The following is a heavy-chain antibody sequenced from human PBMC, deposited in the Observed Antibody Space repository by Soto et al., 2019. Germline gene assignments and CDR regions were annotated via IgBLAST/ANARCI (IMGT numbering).Heavy chain of an antibody. CDR2: SYDSGCT. CDR1: GGSISSGDYY. J-gene: IGHJ3*02. D-gene: IGHD3-9*01. V-gene: IGHV4-30-4*01. Sequence: PSETLSLTCTVSGGSISSGDYYWSWIREPPGKGLERIGYSYDSGCTYYNPSLKSRVTISVDTSKNEFSLKLSSVTAADTAVYYCAREGRYFDWLFPVVRGDAVDIWSQETMLTGSS. CDR3: AREGRYFDWLFPVVRGDAVDI.